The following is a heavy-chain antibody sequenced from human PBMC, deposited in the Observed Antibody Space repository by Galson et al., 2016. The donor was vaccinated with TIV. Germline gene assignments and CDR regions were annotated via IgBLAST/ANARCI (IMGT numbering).Heavy chain of an antibody. CDR2: LDKNGNRG. Sequence: SLRLSCAASGFLFSNHWMHWVRQAPGKGLVWLSRLDKNGNRGAYADSVKGRFTISRDNTNNMVYLELNSLRVEDTAVYHCVKDGGLGDFHDWFFDLWGRGTLVTVSS. D-gene: IGHD3-16*01. J-gene: IGHJ2*01. CDR3: VKDGGLGDFHDWFFDL. V-gene: IGHV3-74*01. CDR1: GFLFSNHW.